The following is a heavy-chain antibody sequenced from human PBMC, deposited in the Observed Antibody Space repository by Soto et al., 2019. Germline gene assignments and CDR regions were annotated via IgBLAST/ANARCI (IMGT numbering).Heavy chain of an antibody. Sequence: QVQLVQSGGEVKKPGASVKVSCTASDNSFTKYGITWVRQAPGQGLEWMGWISAYNGNTNYAQERQGRVTMTTDKVTNTANVELRSLRSDDTAVSYCATDLMSYHDFSSGCYGIDVWGQGTTVTVSS. CDR2: ISAYNGNT. CDR3: ATDLMSYHDFSSGCYGIDV. CDR1: DNSFTKYG. V-gene: IGHV1-18*04. J-gene: IGHJ6*02. D-gene: IGHD3-3*01.